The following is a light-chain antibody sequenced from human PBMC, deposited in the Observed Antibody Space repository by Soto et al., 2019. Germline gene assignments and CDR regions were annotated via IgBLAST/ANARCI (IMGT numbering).Light chain of an antibody. Sequence: VLTQSPATLSLSPGERAILSCWASQSVSSYLAWYQQKPGQAPRLLIYDASNRVTGIPARFSGSGSGTDFTLTISSLEPEDFAVYYCQQRSNWPRTFGGGTKVEIK. J-gene: IGKJ4*01. V-gene: IGKV3-11*01. CDR1: QSVSSY. CDR2: DAS. CDR3: QQRSNWPRT.